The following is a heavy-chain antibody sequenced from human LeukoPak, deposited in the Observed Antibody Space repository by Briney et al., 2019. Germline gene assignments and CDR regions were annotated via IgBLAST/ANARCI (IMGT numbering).Heavy chain of an antibody. CDR2: IKNGGNDP. CDR1: GFSFSIYA. D-gene: IGHD2-21*02. J-gene: IGHJ4*02. V-gene: IGHV3-23*01. CDR3: ARGGHDFNPFYW. Sequence: QPGGSLGLSCAVSGFSFSIYAMGWVRQAPGKGLEWVSSIKNGGNDPFYADSVKGRFTISRDNSKNTLFLQLSSLRAEDSAVYYCARGGHDFNPFYWWGRGTLVTVSS.